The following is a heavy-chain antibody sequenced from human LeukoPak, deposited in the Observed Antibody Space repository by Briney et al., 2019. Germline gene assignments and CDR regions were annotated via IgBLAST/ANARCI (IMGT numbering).Heavy chain of an antibody. D-gene: IGHD3-22*01. J-gene: IGHJ3*02. CDR1: GGSISSYY. CDR3: ARQMYDSSGYYYGDAFDI. CDR2: IYYSGST. Sequence: PSETLSLTCTVSGGSISSYYWSWIRQPPGQGLEWIGYIYYSGSTNYNPSLKSRVTISVDTSKNQFSLKLSSVTAADTAVYYCARQMYDSSGYYYGDAFDIWGQGTMVTVSS. V-gene: IGHV4-59*08.